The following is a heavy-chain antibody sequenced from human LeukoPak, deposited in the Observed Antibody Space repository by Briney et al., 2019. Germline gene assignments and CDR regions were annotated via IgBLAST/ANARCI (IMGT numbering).Heavy chain of an antibody. D-gene: IGHD3-22*01. J-gene: IGHJ4*02. CDR2: IKSKTDGGTT. CDR3: TTLSYYYDRNY. Sequence: GGSLRLSCAASGFTSSNAWMSWVRQAPGKGLEWVGRIKSKTDGGTTDYAAPVKGRFTISRDDSKNTLYLQMNSLKTEDTAVYYCTTLSYYYDRNYWGQGTLVTVSS. CDR1: GFTSSNAW. V-gene: IGHV3-15*01.